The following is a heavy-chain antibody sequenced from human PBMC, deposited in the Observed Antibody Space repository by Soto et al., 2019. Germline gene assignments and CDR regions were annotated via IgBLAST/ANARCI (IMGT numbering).Heavy chain of an antibody. D-gene: IGHD6-19*01. CDR1: GFTFSSYG. CDR2: IWYDGSNK. Sequence: PGGSLSISCAAPGFTFSSYGMHWVRQAPGKGLEWVAVIWYDGSNKYYEDSVKGRFTISRDNSKNTLYLQMNSLRAEDTAVYYCASPVRSAPIAVAGPFDYWAQGTLVTVSS. J-gene: IGHJ4*02. V-gene: IGHV3-33*01. CDR3: ASPVRSAPIAVAGPFDY.